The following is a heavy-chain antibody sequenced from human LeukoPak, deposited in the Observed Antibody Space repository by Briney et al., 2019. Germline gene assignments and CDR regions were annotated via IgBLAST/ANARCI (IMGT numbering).Heavy chain of an antibody. V-gene: IGHV1-69*13. Sequence: SVKVSCKAFGGTSSIYAFTWVRQAPGQGLEWMGGIIPMFGTLNYAQKFQGRVTITADDSTSTAYMELSSLRSEDTAVYYCADLVYCSSSSCYEPFNQTWGQGTLVTVSP. CDR3: ADLVYCSSSSCYEPFNQT. CDR2: IIPMFGTL. J-gene: IGHJ4*02. CDR1: GGTSSIYA. D-gene: IGHD2-2*01.